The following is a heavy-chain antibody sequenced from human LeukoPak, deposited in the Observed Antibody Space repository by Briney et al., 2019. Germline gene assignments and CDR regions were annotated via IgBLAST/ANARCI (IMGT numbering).Heavy chain of an antibody. J-gene: IGHJ4*02. CDR2: IREDGSKK. CDR3: ATYANLGY. V-gene: IGHV3-7*01. D-gene: IGHD2-8*01. CDR1: GFTFSSYS. Sequence: GGSLRLSCAASGFTFSSYSMNWVRQAPGKGLEWVANIREDGSKKNYVDSVKGRFTISRDNAKNSLYLQMDSLGVDDTAVYYCATYANLGYWGQGTQVTVSS.